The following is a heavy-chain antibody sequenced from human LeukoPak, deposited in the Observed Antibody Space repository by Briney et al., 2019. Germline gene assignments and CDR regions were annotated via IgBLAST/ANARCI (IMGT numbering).Heavy chain of an antibody. CDR3: AKDGDTMSGTYYFDIDV. CDR2: MNPNSGNT. CDR1: GYTFTSYD. Sequence: ASVKVSCKASGYTFTSYDINWVRQATGQGLEWMGWMNPNSGNTGYAQKFQGRVTITRNTSISTAYMELSSLRAEDTAVYYCAKDGDTMSGTYYFDIDVWGKGTTVTISS. J-gene: IGHJ6*03. D-gene: IGHD3-22*01. V-gene: IGHV1-8*03.